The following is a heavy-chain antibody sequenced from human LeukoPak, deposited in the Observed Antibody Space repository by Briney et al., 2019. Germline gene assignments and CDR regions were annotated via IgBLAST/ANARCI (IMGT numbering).Heavy chain of an antibody. D-gene: IGHD3-10*01. Sequence: TGGSLRLSCVGSGFTFSEYYMSWIRKAPGKGLEWVSYISSGSSYTNYADSVKGRFSISRDNAKNSLYLQMNSLRAEDTAVYYCARGGYYNSGSTDYWGHGTLVTVSS. CDR1: GFTFSEYY. V-gene: IGHV3-11*05. CDR3: ARGGYYNSGSTDY. J-gene: IGHJ4*01. CDR2: ISSGSSYT.